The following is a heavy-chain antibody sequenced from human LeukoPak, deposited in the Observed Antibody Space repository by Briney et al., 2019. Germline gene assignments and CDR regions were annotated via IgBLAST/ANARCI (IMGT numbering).Heavy chain of an antibody. Sequence: PGGSLRLSCAASGFAVSSSYMTWVRQSPGEGLEWVSVIYSGGSTYYADSVKGRFTISRDNSKNTLYLQMNSLRAVDTAVYYCARAAARPMNFDYWGQGTLVTVSS. V-gene: IGHV3-53*01. CDR3: ARAAARPMNFDY. CDR1: GFAVSSSY. CDR2: IYSGGST. J-gene: IGHJ4*02. D-gene: IGHD6-6*01.